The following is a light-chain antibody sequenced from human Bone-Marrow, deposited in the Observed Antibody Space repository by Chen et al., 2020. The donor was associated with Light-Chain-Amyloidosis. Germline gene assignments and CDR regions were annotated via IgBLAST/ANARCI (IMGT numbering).Light chain of an antibody. CDR1: SSNIGRNT. Sequence: QSVLTQPPSAYGTPGQRVTISCSGSSSNIGRNTENLYQQLPGTAPKLLIYSNNQRPSGVPDRFSGSKSGTSASLAISGLQSEDEADYYCAAWDDSLNGPLFGGGTKLTVL. CDR2: SNN. V-gene: IGLV1-44*01. J-gene: IGLJ2*01. CDR3: AAWDDSLNGPL.